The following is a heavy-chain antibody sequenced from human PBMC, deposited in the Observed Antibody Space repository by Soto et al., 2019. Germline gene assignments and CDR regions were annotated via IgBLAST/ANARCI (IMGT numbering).Heavy chain of an antibody. CDR2: TDYRAKWYN. J-gene: IGHJ1*01. Sequence: SQTLSLTCAISGDSVSRNSAAWNWIRQSPSRGLEWLGRTDYRAKWYNDYAVSVKSRITINPDTSKNQFYLQLNSVTPDHPAVYYCSDAVIAAAGTQLQHWGKGTLVT. D-gene: IGHD6-13*01. CDR3: SDAVIAAAGTQLQH. V-gene: IGHV6-1*01. CDR1: GDSVSRNSAA.